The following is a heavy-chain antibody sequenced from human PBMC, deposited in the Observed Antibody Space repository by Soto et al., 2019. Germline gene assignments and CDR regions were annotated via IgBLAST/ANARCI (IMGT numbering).Heavy chain of an antibody. J-gene: IGHJ4*02. CDR3: AKAPWGSSRGYYFDY. CDR2: ISGSGGST. D-gene: IGHD6-13*01. Sequence: GGSLRLSCAASGFTFSSYAMSWVRQAPGKGLEWVSAISGSGGSTYYADSVKGRFTISRDNSKNTLYLQMNSLRAEDAAVYYCAKAPWGSSRGYYFDYWGQGTLVTVYS. V-gene: IGHV3-23*01. CDR1: GFTFSSYA.